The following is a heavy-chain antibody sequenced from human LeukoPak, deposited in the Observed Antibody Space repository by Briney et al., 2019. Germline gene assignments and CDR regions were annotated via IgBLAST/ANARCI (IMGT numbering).Heavy chain of an antibody. CDR3: AKGRITMVRGVIDY. J-gene: IGHJ4*02. CDR2: ISYDGSNK. Sequence: PGGSLRLSCAASGFTFSSYAMHWVRQAPGKGLEWVAVISYDGSNKYYADSVKGRFTISRDNSKNTLYLQMNSLRAEDTAVYYCAKGRITMVRGVIDYWGQGTLVTVSS. V-gene: IGHV3-30-3*01. D-gene: IGHD3-10*01. CDR1: GFTFSSYA.